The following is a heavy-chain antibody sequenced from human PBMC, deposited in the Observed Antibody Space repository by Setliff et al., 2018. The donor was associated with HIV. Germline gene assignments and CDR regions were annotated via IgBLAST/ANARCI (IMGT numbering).Heavy chain of an antibody. J-gene: IGHJ4*02. V-gene: IGHV3-74*01. Sequence: GESLKISCAASGFTFSSSWMHWVRQAPGKGLAWVSRINTDGTMTNYADSVKGRFTISRDNAMNTLYLHMSSLRAEDTAVYYCARTNNNYYYDTSDYFAGYYFDSWGQGTLVTVSS. D-gene: IGHD3-22*01. CDR3: ARTNNNYYYDTSDYFAGYYFDS. CDR1: GFTFSSSW. CDR2: INTDGTMT.